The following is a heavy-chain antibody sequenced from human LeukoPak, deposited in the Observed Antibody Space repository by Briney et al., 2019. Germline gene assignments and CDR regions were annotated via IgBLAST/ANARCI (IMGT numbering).Heavy chain of an antibody. CDR3: ARGGEDIVVVPTAMSSWFDP. D-gene: IGHD2-2*01. CDR2: INPNSGGT. Sequence: ASVKVSCKASGYTFTGYYMHWVRQAPGQGLEWMGWINPNSGGTNYAQKFQGRVTMSRDTSISTAYMELSRLRSDDTAVYYCARGGEDIVVVPTAMSSWFDPWGQGTLVTVSS. V-gene: IGHV1-2*02. CDR1: GYTFTGYY. J-gene: IGHJ5*02.